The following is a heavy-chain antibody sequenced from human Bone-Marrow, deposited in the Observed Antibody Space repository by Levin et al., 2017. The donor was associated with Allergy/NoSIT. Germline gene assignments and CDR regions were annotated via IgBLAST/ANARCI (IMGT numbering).Heavy chain of an antibody. Sequence: PSETLSLTCAVYGGSFSGYYWSWIRQPPGKGLEWIGEINHSGSTNYNPSLKSRVTISVDTSKNQFSLKLSSVTAADTAVYYCARGGVTMIVVVIDNWFDPWGQGTLVTVSS. D-gene: IGHD3-22*01. CDR2: INHSGST. V-gene: IGHV4-34*01. J-gene: IGHJ5*02. CDR1: GGSFSGYY. CDR3: ARGGVTMIVVVIDNWFDP.